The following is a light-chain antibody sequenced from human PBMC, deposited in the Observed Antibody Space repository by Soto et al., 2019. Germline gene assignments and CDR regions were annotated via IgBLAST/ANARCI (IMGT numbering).Light chain of an antibody. V-gene: IGKV3-15*01. J-gene: IGKJ3*01. CDR3: QQYNNWPNLT. CDR1: QSVSSN. CDR2: GAS. Sequence: EIVMTQSPATLSVSPGERATLSCRASQSVSSNLAWYQQKPGQAPRLLIYGASTRATGIPARFSGSGSGTEFTLTISSLQSEDFAVYYCQQYNNWPNLTFCPGTKVDIK.